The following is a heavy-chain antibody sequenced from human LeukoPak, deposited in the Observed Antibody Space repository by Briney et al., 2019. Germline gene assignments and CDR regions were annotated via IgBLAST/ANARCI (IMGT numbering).Heavy chain of an antibody. J-gene: IGHJ6*02. D-gene: IGHD3-16*01. Sequence: ASVKVSCKASGYTFTSYDINWVRQATGQGLEWMGWMNPNSGNTGYAQKFQGRVTMTRNTSITTAYMELSSLRSEDTAVYYGGRARGGGVKYYYYGMDVWGQGTTVTVSS. CDR2: MNPNSGNT. CDR1: GYTFTSYD. CDR3: GRARGGGVKYYYYGMDV. V-gene: IGHV1-8*01.